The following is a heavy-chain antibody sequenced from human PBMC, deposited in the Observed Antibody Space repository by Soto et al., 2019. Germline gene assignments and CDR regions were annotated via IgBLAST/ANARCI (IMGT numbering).Heavy chain of an antibody. V-gene: IGHV3-21*01. J-gene: IGHJ6*03. CDR1: GFTFSSYS. D-gene: IGHD2-15*01. Sequence: GGSLRLSCAASGFTFSSYSMNWVRQAPGKGLEWVSSISSSSYIYYADSVKGRFTISRDNAKNSLYLQMNSLRAEDTAVYYCARDLVRYCSGGSCYYYYYYMDVWGKGTTVTVS. CDR2: ISSSSYI. CDR3: ARDLVRYCSGGSCYYYYYYMDV.